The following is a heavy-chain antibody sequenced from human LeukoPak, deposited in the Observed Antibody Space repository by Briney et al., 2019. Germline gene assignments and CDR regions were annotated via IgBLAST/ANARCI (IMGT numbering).Heavy chain of an antibody. CDR1: GGTFSNYA. Sequence: SVKVSCKASGGTFSNYAISWVRQAPGQGLEWVGGIIPLFGTANYAQRFQGRVTITADEPTSTAYMALSSLRSEDTAIYYCARARIPFAVVIPWDYWGQGTLVTVSS. J-gene: IGHJ4*02. D-gene: IGHD3-3*01. CDR2: IIPLFGTA. CDR3: ARARIPFAVVIPWDY. V-gene: IGHV1-69*13.